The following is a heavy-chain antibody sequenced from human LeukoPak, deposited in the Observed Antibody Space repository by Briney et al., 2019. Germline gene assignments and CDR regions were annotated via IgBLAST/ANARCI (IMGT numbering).Heavy chain of an antibody. CDR1: GYTFTSYG. CDR3: ARGCSSTSCYGSDYYYYYGMDV. CDR2: ISAYNGNT. Sequence: GASVKVSCKASGYTFTSYGISWVRQAPGQGLEWMGWISAYNGNTNYAQKLQGRVTMTTDTSTSTAYMELRSLRSDDTAVYYCARGCSSTSCYGSDYYYYYGMDVWGQGTTVTVSS. D-gene: IGHD2-2*01. J-gene: IGHJ6*02. V-gene: IGHV1-18*01.